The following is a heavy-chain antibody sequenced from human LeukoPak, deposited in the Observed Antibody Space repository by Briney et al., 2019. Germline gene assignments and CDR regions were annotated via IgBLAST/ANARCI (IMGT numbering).Heavy chain of an antibody. CDR1: GGSFSGYY. CDR3: AREPSFTFGGVIVMWLYYGMDV. Sequence: SETLSLTCAVYGGSFSGYYWSWIRQPPGKGLEWIGEINHSGSTNYNPSLKSRVTISVDTSKNQFSLKLSSVTAADTAVYYCAREPSFTFGGVIVMWLYYGMDVWGQGTTVTVSS. V-gene: IGHV4-34*01. J-gene: IGHJ6*02. CDR2: INHSGST. D-gene: IGHD3-16*02.